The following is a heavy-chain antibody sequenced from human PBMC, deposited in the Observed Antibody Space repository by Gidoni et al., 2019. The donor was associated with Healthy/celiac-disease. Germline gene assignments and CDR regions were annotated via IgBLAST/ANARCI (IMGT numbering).Heavy chain of an antibody. CDR1: GFTFSNAW. D-gene: IGHD5-18*01. CDR2: IKSKTDGGTT. CDR3: TTDGYYPGDDY. Sequence: EVQLVESGGGLVKPGGSLRLSCAASGFTFSNAWMSWVVQAPGKVLECVGRIKSKTDGGTTDYAAPVKGRFTISRDDSKNTLYLQMNSLKTEDTAVYYCTTDGYYPGDDYWGQGTLVTVSS. J-gene: IGHJ4*02. V-gene: IGHV3-15*01.